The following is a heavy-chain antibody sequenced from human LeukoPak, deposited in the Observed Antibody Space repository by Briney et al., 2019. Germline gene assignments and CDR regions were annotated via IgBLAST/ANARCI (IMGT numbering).Heavy chain of an antibody. Sequence: ASVKVSCKASGYTFTSYGISWVRQAPGQGLEWMGWISAYNGNTNYAQKLQGRVTMTTDTSTSTAYMELRSLRSNDTAVYYCARGSFVVVGADPSDAFDISGQGTMVTVSS. J-gene: IGHJ3*02. V-gene: IGHV1-18*01. CDR3: ARGSFVVVGADPSDAFDI. CDR2: ISAYNGNT. D-gene: IGHD2-2*01. CDR1: GYTFTSYG.